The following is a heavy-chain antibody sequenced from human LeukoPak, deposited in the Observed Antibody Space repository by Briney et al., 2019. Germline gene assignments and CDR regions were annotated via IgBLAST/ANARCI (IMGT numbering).Heavy chain of an antibody. CDR2: ISTDGIGT. D-gene: IGHD1-14*01. CDR1: GFTFTTYV. CDR3: VKGSFFPSSENGFDS. J-gene: IGHJ4*02. V-gene: IGHV3-64D*09. Sequence: GGSLRLSCSACGFTFTTYVMLWVGQAPRKGLAYVSGISTDGIGTNYPDSVKGRFTVSRDNSKNTLYLQMSSLRPEDTAVYYCVKGSFFPSSENGFDSWGQGTLVTVSS.